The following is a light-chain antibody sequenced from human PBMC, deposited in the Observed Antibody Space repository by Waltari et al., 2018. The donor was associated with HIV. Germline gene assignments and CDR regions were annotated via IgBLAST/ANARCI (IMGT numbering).Light chain of an antibody. J-gene: IGLJ3*02. V-gene: IGLV8-61*01. CDR1: SGSVSTSYY. CDR3: VLFMGNGIWV. Sequence: QTVVTQEPSFSVSPGGTVTLTCGLSSGSVSTSYYPSWYQQTPGQAPNTLIYSTNTRSSGVPDRFSGSILGNKAALTITGAQADDESDYYCVLFMGNGIWVFGGGTKLTVL. CDR2: STN.